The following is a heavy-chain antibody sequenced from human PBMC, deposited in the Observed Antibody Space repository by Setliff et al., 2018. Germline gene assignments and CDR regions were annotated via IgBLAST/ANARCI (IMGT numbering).Heavy chain of an antibody. D-gene: IGHD6-19*01. CDR3: AREQWLDPPGYYYMDV. CDR2: IYIGGSA. V-gene: IGHV4-4*07. J-gene: IGHJ6*03. Sequence: SETLSLTCTVSGGSISSYYWSWIRQPAGKGLEWTGHIYIGGSANYNPSLKSRVTMSIDTSKNQFSLKLNSVTAADMAVYYCAREQWLDPPGYYYMDVWAKGTTGTVSS. CDR1: GGSISSYY.